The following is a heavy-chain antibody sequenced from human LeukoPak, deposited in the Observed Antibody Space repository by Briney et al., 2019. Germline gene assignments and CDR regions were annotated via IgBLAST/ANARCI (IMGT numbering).Heavy chain of an antibody. CDR3: ARGGVGAARWYFDY. CDR1: GFTFSSYE. Sequence: GGSLRLSCAASGFTFSSYEMNWVRQAPGKGLEWVSYISSSGSTIYYADSVKGRFTISRDNAKNSLYLQMNSLRAEDTAVYYCARGGVGAARWYFDYWGQGTLVTVSS. D-gene: IGHD2-15*01. V-gene: IGHV3-48*03. J-gene: IGHJ4*02. CDR2: ISSSGSTI.